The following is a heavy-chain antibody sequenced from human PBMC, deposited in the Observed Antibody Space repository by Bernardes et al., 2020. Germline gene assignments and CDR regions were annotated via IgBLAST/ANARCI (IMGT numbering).Heavy chain of an antibody. CDR1: GGSFSGYY. D-gene: IGHD3-16*01. CDR3: ARGTLGYYYGMDV. V-gene: IGHV4-34*01. Sequence: SETLSLTCAVYGGSFSGYYWSWIRQPPGKGLELIWEINHSGSTNYNPSLKSRVTISVDTSKNQFSLKLSSVTAADTAVYYCARGTLGYYYGMDVWGQGTTVTVSS. CDR2: INHSGST. J-gene: IGHJ6*02.